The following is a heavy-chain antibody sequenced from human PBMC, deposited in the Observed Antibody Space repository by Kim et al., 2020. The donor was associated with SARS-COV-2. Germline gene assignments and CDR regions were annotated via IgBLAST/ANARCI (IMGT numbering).Heavy chain of an antibody. Sequence: SETLSLTCTVSGGSISSSSYYWGWIRQPPGKGLEWIGSIYYSGSTYYNPSLKSRVTISVDTSKNQFSLKLSSVTAADTAVYYCARAVSYAFDIWGQGTMVTVSS. CDR1: GGSISSSSYY. J-gene: IGHJ3*02. D-gene: IGHD3-16*01. CDR2: IYYSGST. CDR3: ARAVSYAFDI. V-gene: IGHV4-39*01.